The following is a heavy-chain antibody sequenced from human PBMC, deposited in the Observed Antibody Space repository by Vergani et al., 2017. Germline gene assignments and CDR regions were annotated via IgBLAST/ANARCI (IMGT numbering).Heavy chain of an antibody. CDR3: ARVNAPGVATAGMELHAFDF. CDR2: ILPMFGTA. D-gene: IGHD6-13*01. J-gene: IGHJ3*01. CDR1: GGTFRTYA. V-gene: IGHV1-69*01. Sequence: QVQPVQSGAEVKKPGSSVKVSCKASGGTFRTYAIIWVRQAPGQGLEWMGGILPMFGTANYGQKFQGRVTISADESTRTAYMEVSSLRSEDTATYYCARVNAPGVATAGMELHAFDFWGQGTTVTVSS.